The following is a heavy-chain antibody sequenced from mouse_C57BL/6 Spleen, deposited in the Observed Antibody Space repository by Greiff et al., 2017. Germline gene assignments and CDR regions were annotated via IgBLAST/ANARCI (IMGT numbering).Heavy chain of an antibody. CDR1: GFTFSDYG. D-gene: IGHD1-1*01. CDR2: ISRGSSTI. Sequence: EVHLVESGGGLVKPGGSLKLSCAASGFTFSDYGMHWVRQAPEKGLEWVAYISRGSSTIYYADTVKGRFTISRDNAKNTLCLQMTSLRSEDTAMYYCARPHYYGSSSPFAYWGQGTLVTVSA. J-gene: IGHJ3*01. CDR3: ARPHYYGSSSPFAY. V-gene: IGHV5-17*01.